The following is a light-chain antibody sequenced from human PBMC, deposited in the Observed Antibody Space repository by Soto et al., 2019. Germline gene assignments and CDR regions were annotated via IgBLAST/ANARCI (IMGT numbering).Light chain of an antibody. V-gene: IGKV1-9*01. CDR3: QQLNSYPLT. CDR2: AAS. J-gene: IGKJ4*01. Sequence: DIQLTQSPSFLSASVGDRVTITCRASQDISDYLAWYQQRPGKPPKLLIYAASTLQSGVPSRFSGSGSGTEFTLTISSLQPEDFATYSCQQLNSYPLTFGGGTKVEIK. CDR1: QDISDY.